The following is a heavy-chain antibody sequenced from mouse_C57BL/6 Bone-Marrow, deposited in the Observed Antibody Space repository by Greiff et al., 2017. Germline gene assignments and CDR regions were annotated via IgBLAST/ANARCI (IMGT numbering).Heavy chain of an antibody. V-gene: IGHV14-1*01. CDR2: IDPEDGDT. D-gene: IGHD2-4*01. J-gene: IGHJ4*01. CDR1: GFNIKDYY. CDR3: TTEGDYEDAMDY. Sequence: EVKLQQSGAELVRPGASVKLSCTASGFNIKDYYMHWVKQRPEQGLEWIGRIDPEDGDTEYAPKLQGKATMTADTSSNTAYLHLSSLTSEDTAVYYCTTEGDYEDAMDYWGQGTSVTVSS.